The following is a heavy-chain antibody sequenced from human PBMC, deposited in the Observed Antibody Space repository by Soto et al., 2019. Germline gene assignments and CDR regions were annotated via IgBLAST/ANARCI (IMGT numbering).Heavy chain of an antibody. CDR1: GGSISSGGYY. CDR2: IYYSGST. V-gene: IGHV4-31*03. J-gene: IGHJ5*02. CDR3: ARVRYCSGGSCYPRFDP. D-gene: IGHD2-15*01. Sequence: QVQLQESGPGLVKPSQTLSLTCTVSGGSISSGGYYWSWIRQHPGKGLEWIGYIYYSGSTYYNPSLNSRVTIAVDTSTNHFSLKLSSVTAADTAVYYCARVRYCSGGSCYPRFDPWGQGTLVTVSS.